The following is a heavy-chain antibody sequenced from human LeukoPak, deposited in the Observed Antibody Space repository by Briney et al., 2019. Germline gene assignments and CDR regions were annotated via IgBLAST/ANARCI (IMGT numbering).Heavy chain of an antibody. Sequence: GGSLRLSCAVSGFTVSTSYMSWVRQSPGKGLEWVAIIYTGGNTYYADSVRDRFFISRDISKNMLYLQMNGLRDEDAAVYYCVRDSYGTSWGQGTLVTVSS. CDR1: GFTVSTSY. CDR2: IYTGGNT. CDR3: VRDSYGTS. J-gene: IGHJ5*02. V-gene: IGHV3-66*01. D-gene: IGHD3-16*01.